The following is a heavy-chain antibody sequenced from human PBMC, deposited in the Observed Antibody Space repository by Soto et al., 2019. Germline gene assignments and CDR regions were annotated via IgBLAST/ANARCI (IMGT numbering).Heavy chain of an antibody. J-gene: IGHJ5*02. Sequence: GGSLRLSCAASGFTFSSYAMSWVRQAPGKGLEWVSGISGSGDSTYYADSVKGRFTVSRDNSKNTLYLQMNSLRAEDTAVYYCARDLHDYVSFRFDPWGQGTLVTVSS. CDR3: ARDLHDYVSFRFDP. D-gene: IGHD3-16*01. CDR1: GFTFSSYA. CDR2: ISGSGDST. V-gene: IGHV3-23*01.